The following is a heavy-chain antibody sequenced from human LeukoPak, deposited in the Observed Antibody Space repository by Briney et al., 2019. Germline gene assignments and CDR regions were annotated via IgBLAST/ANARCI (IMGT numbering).Heavy chain of an antibody. V-gene: IGHV1-2*02. CDR1: GYTFTGHY. CDR3: ARDVYTSGWRYFDL. J-gene: IGHJ2*01. Sequence: ASVKVSCKASGYTFTGHYMHWERQAPGQGPEWMGWINPNSGDTNYAQKFQGRVTLTRDASIGTAYMEMNRLTYDDTAIYYCARDVYTSGWRYFDLWGHGTLVTVSS. CDR2: INPNSGDT. D-gene: IGHD6-19*01.